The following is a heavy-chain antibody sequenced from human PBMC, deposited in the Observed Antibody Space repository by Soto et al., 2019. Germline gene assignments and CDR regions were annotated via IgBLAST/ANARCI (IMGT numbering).Heavy chain of an antibody. CDR1: GFAFGDFA. D-gene: IGHD4-17*01. Sequence: PGGSLRLSCITSGFAFGDFAMIWFRQAPGKGLECVGFITSKKYGATPQYAASVRGRFSISRDDSRGVAYLQMNDLKADDTAVYYCSRLPPERYGAYRFLLDVCGRGTSVIV. V-gene: IGHV3-49*03. CDR3: SRLPPERYGAYRFLLDV. CDR2: ITSKKYGATP. J-gene: IGHJ6*01.